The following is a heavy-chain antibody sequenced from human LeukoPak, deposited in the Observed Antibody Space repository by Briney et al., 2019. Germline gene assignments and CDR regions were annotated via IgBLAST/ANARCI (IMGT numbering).Heavy chain of an antibody. D-gene: IGHD3-3*01. CDR3: ASGITIFGVVPASGYFDY. J-gene: IGHJ4*02. CDR2: INPNSGGT. CDR1: GYTFTGYY. V-gene: IGHV1-2*02. Sequence: ASAKVSCKASGYTFTGYYMHWVRQAPGQGLEWMGWINPNSGGTNYAQKFQGRVTMTRDTSISTAYMELSRLRSDDTAVYYCASGITIFGVVPASGYFDYWGQGTLVTVSS.